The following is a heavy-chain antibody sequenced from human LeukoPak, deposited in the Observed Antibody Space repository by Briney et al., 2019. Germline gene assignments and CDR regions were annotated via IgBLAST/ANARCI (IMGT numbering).Heavy chain of an antibody. CDR2: IYYSGST. CDR1: GGSISSYY. V-gene: IGHV4-59*08. CDR3: ARVGWFGEFYFDY. J-gene: IGHJ4*02. Sequence: SETLSLTCTVSGGSISSYYWSWIRQPPGKGLEWIGYIYYSGSTNYNPSLKSRVTISVDTSKNQFSLKLSSVTAADTAVYYCARVGWFGEFYFDYWGQGTLVTVSS. D-gene: IGHD3-10*01.